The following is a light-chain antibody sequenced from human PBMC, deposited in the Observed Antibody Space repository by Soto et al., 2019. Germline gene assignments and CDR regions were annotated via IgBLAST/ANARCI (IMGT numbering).Light chain of an antibody. Sequence: DIQMSQSPSSLSASVGDRVTITCRAAESISSHLNWYQQKPGRAPDLLIYAASTLQNGVPSRFTGSGSGTECTLTITGLQLGDFATYYCQQDYSTLSTFGQGARLEIK. J-gene: IGKJ5*01. CDR1: ESISSH. CDR3: QQDYSTLST. CDR2: AAS. V-gene: IGKV1-39*01.